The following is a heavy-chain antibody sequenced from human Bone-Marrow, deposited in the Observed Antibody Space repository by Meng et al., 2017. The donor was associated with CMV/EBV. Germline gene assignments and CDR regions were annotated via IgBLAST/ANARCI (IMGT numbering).Heavy chain of an antibody. CDR3: ARVGGGYDHPPDY. D-gene: IGHD5-12*01. CDR1: GFTFSDYY. Sequence: CAAYGFTFSDYYMTWIRQAPGKGLELLSYISRSGSTIYYADSVKGRFTISRDNAKNSLYLQMNSLRAEDTAVYYCARVGGGYDHPPDYWGQGTLVTVSS. J-gene: IGHJ4*02. V-gene: IGHV3-11*01. CDR2: ISRSGSTI.